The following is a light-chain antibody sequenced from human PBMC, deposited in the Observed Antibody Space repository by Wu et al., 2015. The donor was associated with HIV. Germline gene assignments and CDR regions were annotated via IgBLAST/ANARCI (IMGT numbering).Light chain of an antibody. CDR2: KAS. CDR3: QHYAGGSPWT. V-gene: IGKV1-5*03. Sequence: TQSPSTLSASVGDRVTITCRASQSISSWLAWYQQKPGKAPKLLIYKASSLESGVPSRFSGSGSETEFTLTIGSLQPDDFATYYCQHYAGGSPWTFGQGTKVDI. CDR1: QSISSW. J-gene: IGKJ1*01.